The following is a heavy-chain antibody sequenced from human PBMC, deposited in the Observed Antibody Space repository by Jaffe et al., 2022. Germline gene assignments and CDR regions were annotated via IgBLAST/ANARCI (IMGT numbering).Heavy chain of an antibody. CDR3: ARGGPGSSWHRGYYFDY. CDR1: GFTVSSNY. Sequence: EVQLVESGGGLVQPGGSLRLSCAASGFTVSSNYMSWVRQAPGKGLEWVSVIYSGGSTYYADSVKGRFTISRDNSKNTLYLQMNSLRAEDTAVYYCARGGPGSSWHRGYYFDYWGQGTLVTVSS. J-gene: IGHJ4*02. D-gene: IGHD6-13*01. V-gene: IGHV3-66*02. CDR2: IYSGGST.